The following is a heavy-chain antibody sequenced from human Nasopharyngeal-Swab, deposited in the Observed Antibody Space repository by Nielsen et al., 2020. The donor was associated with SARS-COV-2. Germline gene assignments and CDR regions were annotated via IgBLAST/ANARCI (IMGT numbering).Heavy chain of an antibody. D-gene: IGHD5-18*01. CDR2: IKSDESST. J-gene: IGHJ5*02. CDR3: ATTAGGYSYAS. V-gene: IGHV3-74*01. Sequence: GESLKISCAASGFTVRLYWMHWVRQAPGKGLEWVSRIKSDESSTAYADSVKGRFIISRNKAENTYSLRLNSLRAEDTAVYYCATTAGGYSYASWGQGTLVTVSS. CDR1: GFTVRLYW.